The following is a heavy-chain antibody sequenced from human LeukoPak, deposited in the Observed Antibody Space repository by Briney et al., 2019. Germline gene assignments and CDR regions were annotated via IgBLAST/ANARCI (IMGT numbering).Heavy chain of an antibody. D-gene: IGHD6-19*01. Sequence: GGSLRLSCAASGFTFSNYAMNWVRQAPGKGLEWISAIGASGGSTFYADSVKGRFTISRDNSKNTLYLQMNSLRAEDTAVYYCAKDGIGVAGTSAWYWGQGTQVTVSS. V-gene: IGHV3-23*01. CDR2: IGASGGST. CDR3: AKDGIGVAGTSAWY. CDR1: GFTFSNYA. J-gene: IGHJ4*02.